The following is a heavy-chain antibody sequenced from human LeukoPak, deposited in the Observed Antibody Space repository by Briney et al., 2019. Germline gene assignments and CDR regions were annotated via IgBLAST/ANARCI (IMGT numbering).Heavy chain of an antibody. V-gene: IGHV1-69*13. CDR3: ARGVRGGEYHDSSGYYSWYY. Sequence: SVKVSCKASGGTFSSYAISWVRQAPGQGLEWMGAIIPIFGTANYAQKFQGRVTITADESTSTAYMELSSLRSEDTAVYYCARGVRGGEYHDSSGYYSWYYWGQGTLVTVSS. J-gene: IGHJ4*02. D-gene: IGHD3-22*01. CDR2: IIPIFGTA. CDR1: GGTFSSYA.